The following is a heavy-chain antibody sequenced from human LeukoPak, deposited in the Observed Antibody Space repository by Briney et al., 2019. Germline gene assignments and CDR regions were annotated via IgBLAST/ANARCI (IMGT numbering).Heavy chain of an antibody. Sequence: GGSLRLSCAASGFTLSSYWMHWVRQAPGKGLVWVSRINSGGSSTSYADSVKGRFTVPRDNAKNSLYLQMSSLRAEDTAVYYCVRKRLLDYWGQGTLVTVSS. CDR3: VRKRLLDY. CDR2: INSGGSST. D-gene: IGHD1-1*01. V-gene: IGHV3-74*01. J-gene: IGHJ4*02. CDR1: GFTLSSYW.